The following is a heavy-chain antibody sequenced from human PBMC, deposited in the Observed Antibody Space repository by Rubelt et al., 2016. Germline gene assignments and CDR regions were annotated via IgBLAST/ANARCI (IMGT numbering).Heavy chain of an antibody. CDR1: GGSFSGYY. D-gene: IGHD6-13*01. V-gene: IGHV4-34*01. J-gene: IGHJ6*02. Sequence: QVQLQQWGAGLLKPSETLSLTCAVYGGSFSGYYWSWIRKPPGKGLEWIGDINHSESTNYNPSLKSRVTISGDTLKNQFSLKRSAVTAADTAVYYCARGRRGSSSWLGRDYYGMDVWGQGTTVTVSS. CDR3: ARGRRGSSSWLGRDYYGMDV. CDR2: INHSEST.